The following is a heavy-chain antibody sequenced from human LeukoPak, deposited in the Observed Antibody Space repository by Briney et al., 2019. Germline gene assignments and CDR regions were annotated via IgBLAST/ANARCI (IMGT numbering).Heavy chain of an antibody. D-gene: IGHD3-3*01. CDR1: GGPFSGYY. CDR2: INHSGST. CDR3: AKTIFGARGWFDP. J-gene: IGHJ5*02. Sequence: SETLSLTCAVYGGPFSGYYWSWIRQPPGKGLEWIGEINHSGSTNYNPSLKSRVTISVDTSKNQFSLKLSSVTAADTAVYYCAKTIFGARGWFDPWGQGTLVTVSS. V-gene: IGHV4-34*01.